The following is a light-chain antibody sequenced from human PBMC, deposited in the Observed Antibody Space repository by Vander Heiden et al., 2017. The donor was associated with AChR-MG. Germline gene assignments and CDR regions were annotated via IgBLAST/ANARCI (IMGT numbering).Light chain of an antibody. V-gene: IGLV3-19*01. J-gene: IGLJ3*02. Sequence: SSELTQDPALSVALGQTVRITCQGEGVGSHYASWCQKKPGQARVLVIYSKNNRPAGIPDRFSGSSSANTASLTITGAQAEDEADYYGNSRDSSGNHLNWVFGGGTKLTVL. CDR3: NSRDSSGNHLNWV. CDR1: GVGSHY. CDR2: SKN.